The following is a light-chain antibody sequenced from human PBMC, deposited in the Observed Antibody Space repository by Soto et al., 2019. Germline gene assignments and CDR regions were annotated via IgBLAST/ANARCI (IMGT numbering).Light chain of an antibody. J-gene: IGKJ1*01. CDR3: QQYNNWPPWT. CDR1: QSVSNN. CDR2: DAS. V-gene: IGKV3-15*01. Sequence: ILMTQSPATLSVSPGERATLSCRASQSVSNNLAGYQQKPGQAPRLLIYDASTRATGIPARFSGSGSGTDSTLTIIGLQSEDFAVYYCQQYNNWPPWTFGQGTKVEIK.